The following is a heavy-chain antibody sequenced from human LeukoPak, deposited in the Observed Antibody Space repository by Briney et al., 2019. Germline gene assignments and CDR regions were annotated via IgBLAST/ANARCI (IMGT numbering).Heavy chain of an antibody. Sequence: SETLSLTCTVAGGSISSGGSYWSWIRQHPGKGLEWIGYIYYSGSTYYNPSLKSRVTISIDTSKNQFSLRLSSVTAADTAVYFCARDSTTQLDSWGQGTLVTVSS. CDR1: GGSISSGGSY. CDR2: IYYSGST. J-gene: IGHJ4*02. V-gene: IGHV4-31*03. CDR3: ARDSTTQLDS. D-gene: IGHD2/OR15-2a*01.